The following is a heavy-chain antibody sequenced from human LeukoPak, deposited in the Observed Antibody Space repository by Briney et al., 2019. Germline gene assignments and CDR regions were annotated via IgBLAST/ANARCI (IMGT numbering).Heavy chain of an antibody. CDR3: ARLGGNWFDP. D-gene: IGHD1-26*01. J-gene: IGHJ5*02. CDR2: IDWDDDK. CDR1: EFSLSTSAMC. V-gene: IGHV2-70*11. Sequence: SGPTLVNPRQTPTLTCTFYEFSLSTSAMCVGWIRHPPGKATERLARIDWDDDKYYSTSLKTRLTISKDTSKNQVVLTMTNMDPVDTATYYCARLGGNWFDPWGQGTLVTVSS.